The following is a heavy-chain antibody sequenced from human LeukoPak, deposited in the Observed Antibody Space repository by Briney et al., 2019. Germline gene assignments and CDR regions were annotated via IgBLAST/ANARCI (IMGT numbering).Heavy chain of an antibody. CDR3: ARDEEEYSSSSGGVGWFDP. D-gene: IGHD6-6*01. Sequence: SETLSLTCTVSGYSISSGYYWGWIRQPPGKGLEWIGSIYHSGSTYYNPSLKSRGTISVDTSKNQFSLKLSSVTAADTAVYYCARDEEEYSSSSGGVGWFDPWGQGTLVTVSS. J-gene: IGHJ5*02. CDR2: IYHSGST. CDR1: GYSISSGYY. V-gene: IGHV4-38-2*02.